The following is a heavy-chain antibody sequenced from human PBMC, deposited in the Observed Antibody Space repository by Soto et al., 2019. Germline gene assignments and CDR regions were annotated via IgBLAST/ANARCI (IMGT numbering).Heavy chain of an antibody. CDR1: GYTFTGYY. D-gene: IGHD1-1*01. CDR2: INPNSGGT. CDR3: AGSGPSGNNYTAV. J-gene: IGHJ6*03. Sequence: ASVKVSCRASGYTFTGYYMHWVRQAPGQGLEWMGWINPNSGGTNYAQKFQGWVTMTRDTSISTAYMELSRLRSDDTAVYYCAGSGPSGNNYTAVWGKGTTDPVS. V-gene: IGHV1-2*04.